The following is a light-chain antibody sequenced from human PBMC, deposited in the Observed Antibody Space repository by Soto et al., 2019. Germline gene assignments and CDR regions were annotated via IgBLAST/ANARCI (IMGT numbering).Light chain of an antibody. V-gene: IGKV2-28*01. CDR3: MQALQSPIT. J-gene: IGKJ5*01. CDR2: LGS. Sequence: DIVRTQSPLSLPVTPGEPASISCRSSHSLLHSNGYNYLDWYLQKPGQSPQLLIYLGSNRASGVPDRFKGSRSGTDYTLKTSRVEAEDVGVYYCMQALQSPITYGQGTRLEIK. CDR1: HSLLHSNGYNY.